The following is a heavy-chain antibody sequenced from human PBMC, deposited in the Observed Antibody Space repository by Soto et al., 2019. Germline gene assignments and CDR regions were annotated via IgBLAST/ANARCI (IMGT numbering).Heavy chain of an antibody. J-gene: IGHJ6*02. Sequence: QITLKESGPTLVKPTQTLTLTCTFSGFSLSTSGVGVGWIRQPPGKALEWLALIYWDDDKRYSPSLKSRLTITQDTSKNQVVLTMTNMDPVDTATYYCAHSGYYDSSGYKGLYYYYGMDVWGQGTTVTVSS. D-gene: IGHD3-22*01. CDR1: GFSLSTSGVG. CDR3: AHSGYYDSSGYKGLYYYYGMDV. CDR2: IYWDDDK. V-gene: IGHV2-5*02.